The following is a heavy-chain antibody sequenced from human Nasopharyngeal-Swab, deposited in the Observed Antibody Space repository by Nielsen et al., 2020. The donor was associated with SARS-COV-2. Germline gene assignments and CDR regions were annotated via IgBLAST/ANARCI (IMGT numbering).Heavy chain of an antibody. CDR3: ARVRPHYFDSSGYDC. D-gene: IGHD3-22*01. V-gene: IGHV4-59*01. Sequence: SETLSLTCTVSGGSFTGFYWSWIRQPPGKGLEWIGYIYYGGSTNYNPSLKSRVTISLDTSKNQFSLILSSVTAADTAVYYCARVRPHYFDSSGYDCWGQGTLVTVSS. CDR2: IYYGGST. CDR1: GGSFTGFY. J-gene: IGHJ4*02.